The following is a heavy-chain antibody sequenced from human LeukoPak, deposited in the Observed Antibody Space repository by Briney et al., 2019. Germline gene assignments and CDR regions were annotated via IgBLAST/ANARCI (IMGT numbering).Heavy chain of an antibody. J-gene: IGHJ4*02. CDR2: INPSSGGT. CDR3: ARDFFSEVTYHGEIAYFDQ. CDR1: GYTFTDYS. D-gene: IGHD1-14*01. V-gene: IGHV1-2*02. Sequence: ASVKVSCKTSGYTFTDYSIHWVRQAPGQGLEWMGWINPSSGGTNYAQKFQGRVTMTGDTSISTTYMEVTRLRSDDTAIYYCARDFFSEVTYHGEIAYFDQWGPGTLVSVSS.